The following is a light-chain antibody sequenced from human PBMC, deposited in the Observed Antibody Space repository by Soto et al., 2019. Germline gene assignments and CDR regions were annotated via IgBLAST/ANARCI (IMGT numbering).Light chain of an antibody. J-gene: IGKJ1*01. CDR2: AAS. Sequence: DIQMTQSPSSLSASVGDRVTITCRASQTIKNYLNWYQEKPGKAPKLLIYAASSLQSGVPSRFSGSGSGTDFTLTISSLQPEDFATYYCQQSYTNPWTFGQGTKVEIK. V-gene: IGKV1-39*01. CDR3: QQSYTNPWT. CDR1: QTIKNY.